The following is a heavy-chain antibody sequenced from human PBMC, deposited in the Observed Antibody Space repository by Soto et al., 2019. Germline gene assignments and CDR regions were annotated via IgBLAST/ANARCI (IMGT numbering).Heavy chain of an antibody. CDR3: AAGEPLHY. J-gene: IGHJ4*02. CDR1: GFTFSNYG. Sequence: GGSLRLSCAASGFTFSNYGMHWVRQAPGKGLEWVAIIWYDGSNKYYADSVKGRFTISGDNSENTVYLQMNSLRAEDTAVYYCAAGEPLHYRGQGTLVTVSS. D-gene: IGHD3-10*01. V-gene: IGHV3-33*01. CDR2: IWYDGSNK.